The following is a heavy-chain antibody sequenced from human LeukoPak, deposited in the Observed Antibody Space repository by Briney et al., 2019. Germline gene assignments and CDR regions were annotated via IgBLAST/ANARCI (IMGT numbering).Heavy chain of an antibody. Sequence: SETLSLTCTVSGGSISSSSYYWGWIRQSPGKGLEWIGSIYYSGSTYYNPSLKSRVTISVDTSKNQFSLKLSSVTAADTAVYYCARHGGVYYAPWYFDYWGQGTLVTVSS. CDR2: IYYSGST. CDR3: ARHGGVYYAPWYFDY. J-gene: IGHJ4*02. D-gene: IGHD3-10*01. V-gene: IGHV4-39*01. CDR1: GGSISSSSYY.